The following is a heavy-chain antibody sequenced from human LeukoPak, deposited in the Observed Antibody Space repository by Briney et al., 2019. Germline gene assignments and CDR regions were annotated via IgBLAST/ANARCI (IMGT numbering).Heavy chain of an antibody. J-gene: IGHJ4*02. Sequence: GGSLRLSCAASGFTVSSNYMNWVRQAPGKGLEWVLVIYSGDTTYYADSVKGRFTISRDNSKNTLYLQMNSLRAEDTAVYYCARAVSGSYYFDYWGQGTLVTVSS. CDR2: IYSGDTT. D-gene: IGHD1-26*01. CDR1: GFTVSSNY. CDR3: ARAVSGSYYFDY. V-gene: IGHV3-53*01.